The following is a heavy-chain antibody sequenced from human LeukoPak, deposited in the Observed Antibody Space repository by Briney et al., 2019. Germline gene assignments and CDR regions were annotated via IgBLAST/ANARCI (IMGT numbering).Heavy chain of an antibody. Sequence: ASVKVSCKASGYTFTGYYMHSVRQAPGQGLEWMGWINPNNGGTNYAQKFQGWVTMTRDTSISTAYMELSRLRSDDTAVYYCARDGGLGQQWLGFYYYYAMYVWGKGTTVTVSS. CDR1: GYTFTGYY. D-gene: IGHD6-19*01. V-gene: IGHV1-2*04. CDR3: ARDGGLGQQWLGFYYYYAMYV. J-gene: IGHJ6*04. CDR2: INPNNGGT.